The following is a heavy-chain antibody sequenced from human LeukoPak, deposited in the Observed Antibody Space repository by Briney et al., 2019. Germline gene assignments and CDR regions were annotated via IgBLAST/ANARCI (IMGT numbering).Heavy chain of an antibody. D-gene: IGHD3-22*01. CDR1: GSTFSNAW. CDR3: TTDATDSSGYYSFDY. CDR2: IKSKTDGGTT. V-gene: IGHV3-15*01. Sequence: GGSLRLSCAASGSTFSNAWMSWVRQAPGKGLEWVGRIKSKTDGGTTDYAAPVKGRFTISRDDSKNTLYLQMNSLKTEDTAVYYCTTDATDSSGYYSFDYWGQGTLVTVSS. J-gene: IGHJ4*02.